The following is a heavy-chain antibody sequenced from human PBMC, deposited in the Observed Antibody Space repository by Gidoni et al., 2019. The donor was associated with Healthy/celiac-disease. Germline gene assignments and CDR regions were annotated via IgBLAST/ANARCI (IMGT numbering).Heavy chain of an antibody. J-gene: IGHJ5*02. D-gene: IGHD1-1*01. Sequence: EVQLVESGGGLVQPGLSLRISCAAVAFTSDDYDMHWVRQAPGKGLEWVSGISWNSGSIGYADSVKGRFTISRDNAKNSLYLQMNSLGAEDTALYYCAKDRGGTDGFDPWGQGTLVTVSS. V-gene: IGHV3-9*02. CDR3: AKDRGGTDGFDP. CDR2: ISWNSGSI. CDR1: AFTSDDYD.